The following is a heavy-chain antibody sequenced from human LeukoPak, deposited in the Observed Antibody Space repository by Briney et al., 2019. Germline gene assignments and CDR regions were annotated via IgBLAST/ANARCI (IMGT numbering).Heavy chain of an antibody. V-gene: IGHV3-7*01. D-gene: IGHD3-9*01. Sequence: GGSLRLSCAASGFTFSSYWMSWVRQAPGKGLEWVANIKQDGSEKYYVDSVKGRFTISRDNAKNSLYLQMNSLRAEDTAAYYCARVTLSVVRYFDWLFLNFDYWGQGTLVTVSS. CDR3: ARVTLSVVRYFDWLFLNFDY. CDR1: GFTFSSYW. CDR2: IKQDGSEK. J-gene: IGHJ4*02.